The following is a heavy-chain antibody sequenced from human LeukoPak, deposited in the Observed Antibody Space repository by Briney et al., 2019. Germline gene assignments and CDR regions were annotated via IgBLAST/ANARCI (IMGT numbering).Heavy chain of an antibody. J-gene: IGHJ4*02. CDR1: GFTFSSHA. CDR3: ANQEYSSSSALWGGNYFDY. V-gene: IGHV3-23*01. Sequence: GGSLRLSCAAPGFTFSSHAMSWVRQAPGKGLEWVSAISGSGGSTYYADSVKGRFTISSDNSKNAPYLQMNSLRAEDTAVYYCANQEYSSSSALWGGNYFDYWGQGCLVTVSS. CDR2: ISGSGGST. D-gene: IGHD6-6*01.